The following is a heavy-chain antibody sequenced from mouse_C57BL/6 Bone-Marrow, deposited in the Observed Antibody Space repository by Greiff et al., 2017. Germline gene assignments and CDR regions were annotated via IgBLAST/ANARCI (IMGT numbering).Heavy chain of an antibody. CDR3: ARGYFDY. Sequence: EVHLVESGGGLVKPGGSLKLSCAASGFTFSDYGMHWVRQAPEKGLEWVAYISSGSSTIYYADTVKGRFTISRDNAKNTRFLQMTSLRSEDTAMYYCARGYFDYWGQGTTLTVAS. CDR1: GFTFSDYG. V-gene: IGHV5-17*01. J-gene: IGHJ2*01. CDR2: ISSGSSTI.